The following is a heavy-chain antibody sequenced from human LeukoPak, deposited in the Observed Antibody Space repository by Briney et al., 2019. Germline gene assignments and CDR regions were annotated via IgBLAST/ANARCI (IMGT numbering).Heavy chain of an antibody. J-gene: IGHJ4*02. CDR3: ARQLGYCSGGSCYSDSRYFDY. Sequence: SETLSLTCAVYGGSFSGYYWGWIRQPPGKGLEWIGEINHSGSTNYNPSLKSRVTISVDTSKNQFSLKLSSVTAADTAVYYCARQLGYCSGGSCYSDSRYFDYWGQGTLVTVSS. V-gene: IGHV4-34*01. D-gene: IGHD2-15*01. CDR2: INHSGST. CDR1: GGSFSGYY.